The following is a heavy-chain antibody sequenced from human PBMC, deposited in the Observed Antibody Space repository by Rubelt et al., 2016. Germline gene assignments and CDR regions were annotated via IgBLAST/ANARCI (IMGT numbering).Heavy chain of an antibody. CDR2: IYYSGST. CDR3: ARDGLGYCSSTSCTGWFDP. V-gene: IGHV4-34*01. D-gene: IGHD2-2*01. J-gene: IGHJ5*02. Sequence: QVQLQQWGAGLLKPSETLSLTCAVYGGSFSGYYWSWIRQPPGKGLEWIGSIYYSGSTYYNPSLKSRVTLSVDTSKNQFSLKLSSVTAADTAVYYCARDGLGYCSSTSCTGWFDPWGQGTLVTVSS. CDR1: GGSFSGYY.